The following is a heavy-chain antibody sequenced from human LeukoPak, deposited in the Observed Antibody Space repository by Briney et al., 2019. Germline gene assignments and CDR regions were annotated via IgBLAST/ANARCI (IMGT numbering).Heavy chain of an antibody. J-gene: IGHJ6*03. CDR1: GYSISSGYY. CDR2: IYHSGST. V-gene: IGHV4-38-2*02. Sequence: PSETLSLTCTVSGYSISSGYYWGWIRQPPGKGLEWIGSIYHSGSTNYNPSLKSRVTISVDTSKNQFSLKLSSVTAADTAVYYCARRGRGYSYGASHYYYYMDVWGKGTTVTISS. D-gene: IGHD5-18*01. CDR3: ARRGRGYSYGASHYYYYMDV.